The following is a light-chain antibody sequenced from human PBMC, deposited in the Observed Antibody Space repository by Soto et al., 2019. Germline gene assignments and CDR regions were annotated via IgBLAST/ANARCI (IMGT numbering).Light chain of an antibody. CDR3: QSYDSSLSGHVV. Sequence: QAVVTQPPSVSGAPGQRVTISCIGSSSNIGTGYDVHWYQQLPGTAPKLLIYGNNNRPSGVPDRFSGSKSGTSASLAITGRQAEDEADYYCQSYDSSLSGHVVFGGGTKLTVL. CDR2: GNN. J-gene: IGLJ2*01. CDR1: SSNIGTGYD. V-gene: IGLV1-40*01.